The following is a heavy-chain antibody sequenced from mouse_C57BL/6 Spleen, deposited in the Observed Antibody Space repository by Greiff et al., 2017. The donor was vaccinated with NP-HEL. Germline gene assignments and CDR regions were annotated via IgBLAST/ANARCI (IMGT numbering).Heavy chain of an antibody. D-gene: IGHD1-1*01. V-gene: IGHV5-17*01. Sequence: EVKLQESGGGLVKPGGSLKLSCAASGFTFSDYGMHWVRQAPEKGLEWVAYISSGSSTIYYADTVKGRFTISRDNAKNTLFLQMTSLRSEDTAMYYCARPPDYYGSSYYAMDYWGQGTSVTVSS. CDR1: GFTFSDYG. CDR2: ISSGSSTI. CDR3: ARPPDYYGSSYYAMDY. J-gene: IGHJ4*01.